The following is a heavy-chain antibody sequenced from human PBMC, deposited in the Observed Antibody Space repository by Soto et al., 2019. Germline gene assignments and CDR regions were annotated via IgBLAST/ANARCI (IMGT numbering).Heavy chain of an antibody. Sequence: GGSLRLSCAASGFTVSSNYMSWVRQAPGKGLEWVSVIYSGGSTYYADSVKGRFTISRHNSKNTLYLQMNSLRAEDTAVYYCARVNRYYDFWSGYSDYWGQGTLVTVSS. D-gene: IGHD3-3*01. CDR2: IYSGGST. V-gene: IGHV3-53*04. CDR1: GFTVSSNY. CDR3: ARVNRYYDFWSGYSDY. J-gene: IGHJ4*02.